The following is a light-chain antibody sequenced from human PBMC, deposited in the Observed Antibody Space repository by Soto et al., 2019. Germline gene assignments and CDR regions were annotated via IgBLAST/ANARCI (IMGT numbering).Light chain of an antibody. J-gene: IGKJ4*01. CDR1: HSVDSN. CDR2: GAA. CDR3: QKYDSWPIT. V-gene: IGKV3D-15*01. Sequence: EVVMTQSPGTLSVSTGEGATRSCRASHSVDSNLAWYQQKPGQAPRLLMYGAATRPSGIPDRFSGSGSGTEFTLTISSLQSEDFAVYYCQKYDSWPITFGGGTKVEIK.